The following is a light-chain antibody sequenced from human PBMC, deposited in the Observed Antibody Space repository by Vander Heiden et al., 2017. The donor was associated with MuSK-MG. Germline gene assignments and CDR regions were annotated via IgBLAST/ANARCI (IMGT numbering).Light chain of an antibody. CDR2: GAS. CDR3: QQDDSSPWT. CDR1: QSVESSY. J-gene: IGKJ1*01. Sequence: EIVLTQSPGTLSLSPGEGATLSCRASQSVESSYFAWYQQKPGQAPRVLMFGASNRASGIPNRFIGSGSGTDFTLTISRLEPEDFAVYFCQQDDSSPWTFGQGTKVEFK. V-gene: IGKV3-20*01.